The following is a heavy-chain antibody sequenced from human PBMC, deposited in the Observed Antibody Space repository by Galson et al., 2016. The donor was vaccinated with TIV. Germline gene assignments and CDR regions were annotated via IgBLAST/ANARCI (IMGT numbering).Heavy chain of an antibody. CDR2: ISFDGNNQ. CDR3: AKVGARGYGDYPYYLDY. Sequence: SLRLSCAASGFIFSIYGMHWVRQAPGKGLEWVTLISFDGNNQYYADSVKGRFTSSRGNSKNTMYLHMNSLRTEDTAVYYCAKVGARGYGDYPYYLDYWGQGTLVTVSS. D-gene: IGHD4-17*01. CDR1: GFIFSIYG. V-gene: IGHV3-30*18. J-gene: IGHJ4*02.